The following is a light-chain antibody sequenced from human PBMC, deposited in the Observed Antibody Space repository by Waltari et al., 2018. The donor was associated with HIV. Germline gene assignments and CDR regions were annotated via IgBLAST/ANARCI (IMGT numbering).Light chain of an antibody. J-gene: IGLJ3*02. CDR2: EVT. CDR3: TSYLSSSSPE. Sequence: QSALAQPASVSGSPGQSITISCTGVGRDLYTDVPWYQHHPGKAPKVIIYEVTNRPSGVSHRFSGSKSGNTASLTISGLQSEDEADYFCTSYLSSSSPEFGGGTRVTVL. CDR1: GRDLYTD. V-gene: IGLV2-14*01.